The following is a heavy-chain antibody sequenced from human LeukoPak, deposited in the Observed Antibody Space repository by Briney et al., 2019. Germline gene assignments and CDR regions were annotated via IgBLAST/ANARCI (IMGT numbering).Heavy chain of an antibody. Sequence: SETLSLTCAVYGGSFRGYYWSCIRQPPGKGLEWIGEINHSGSTNYNPSLKSRVTISVDTSKNQFSLKLSSVTAADTAVYYCPRWGWLQSVLVSWGRGTLVTVSS. V-gene: IGHV4-34*01. CDR1: GGSFRGYY. J-gene: IGHJ4*02. CDR3: PRWGWLQSVLVS. CDR2: INHSGST. D-gene: IGHD5-24*01.